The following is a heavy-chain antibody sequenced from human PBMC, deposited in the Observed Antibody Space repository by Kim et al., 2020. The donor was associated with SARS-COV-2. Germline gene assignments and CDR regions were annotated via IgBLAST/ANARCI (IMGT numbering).Heavy chain of an antibody. Sequence: TNYAQKFKGRVTMTRDTSTNTLYLEMSSLRAEDTAVYYCAREPPNSGGFDLWGQGTPVTVSS. D-gene: IGHD3-10*01. CDR3: AREPPNSGGFDL. V-gene: IGHV1-46*01. CDR2: T. J-gene: IGHJ4*02.